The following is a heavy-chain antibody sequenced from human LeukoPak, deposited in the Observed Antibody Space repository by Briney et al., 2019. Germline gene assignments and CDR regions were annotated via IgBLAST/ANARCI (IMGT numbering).Heavy chain of an antibody. CDR1: GFTFSSYA. D-gene: IGHD3-22*01. J-gene: IGHJ4*02. Sequence: GGSLRLSCAASGFTFSSYAMHWVRQAPGKGLEWVAVISYDGSNKYYADSVKGRFTISRDNSKNTLYLQMNSLRAEDTAVYYCARDTYYYDSSGYYYGPFDYWGQETLVTVSS. CDR2: ISYDGSNK. CDR3: ARDTYYYDSSGYYYGPFDY. V-gene: IGHV3-30-3*01.